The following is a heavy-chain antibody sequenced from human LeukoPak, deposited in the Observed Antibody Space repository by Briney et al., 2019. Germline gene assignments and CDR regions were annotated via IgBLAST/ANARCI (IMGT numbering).Heavy chain of an antibody. J-gene: IGHJ4*02. V-gene: IGHV3-7*05. CDR1: EFTFSRYW. Sequence: GGSLRLSCAASEFTFSRYWMSWVRQAPGKGLEWVANIKTDGSEKYYVDSLKGRFIISRDNAKNSLYLQTNSLRAEDTAVYYCARDWDGSGWPIDYWGQGTLVTVSS. CDR2: IKTDGSEK. D-gene: IGHD6-19*01. CDR3: ARDWDGSGWPIDY.